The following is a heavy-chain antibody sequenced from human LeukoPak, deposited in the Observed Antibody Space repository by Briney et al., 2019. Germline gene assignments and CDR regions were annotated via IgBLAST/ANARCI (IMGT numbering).Heavy chain of an antibody. CDR1: GFSFSGYA. V-gene: IGHV3-30*04. CDR2: ISHDEKNR. D-gene: IGHD3-10*01. J-gene: IGHJ4*02. CDR3: ATTFRGVIITRLDY. Sequence: GGSLRLSCAASGFSFSGYAMHWVRRTPGKGLEWVAVISHDEKNRFYAESVKGRFTISRDNSKNTLFLEMNSLRPEDTAFYYCATTFRGVIITRLDYWGQGTLVTVSS.